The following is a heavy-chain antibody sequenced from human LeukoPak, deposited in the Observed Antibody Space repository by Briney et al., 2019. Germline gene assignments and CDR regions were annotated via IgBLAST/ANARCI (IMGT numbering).Heavy chain of an antibody. D-gene: IGHD3-22*01. CDR3: AKGHAIYSSGYYYNY. J-gene: IGHJ4*02. Sequence: GGSLRFSCAASGFTFSSYAMSWVRQAPGKGLEWVSAISGSGGSTYYADSVKGRFTISRDNSKNTLYLQMNSLRAEDTAVYYCAKGHAIYSSGYYYNYWGQGTLVTVSS. V-gene: IGHV3-23*01. CDR2: ISGSGGST. CDR1: GFTFSSYA.